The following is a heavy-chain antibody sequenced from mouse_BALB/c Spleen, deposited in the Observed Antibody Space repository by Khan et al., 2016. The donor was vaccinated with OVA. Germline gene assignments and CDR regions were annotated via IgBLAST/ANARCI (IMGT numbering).Heavy chain of an antibody. CDR2: INTYTGEA. D-gene: IGHD1-1*01. Sequence: VQLQESGPELKKPGETVKISCKASGYVFTKFGMNWVKQAPGKGLKWMGWINTYTGEATYADDFTGRFVLSLETSASTAYLQINNLKNEDTATYFCARGGSRAMDYWGQGTSVTVSS. V-gene: IGHV9-3-1*01. J-gene: IGHJ4*01. CDR1: GYVFTKFG. CDR3: ARGGSRAMDY.